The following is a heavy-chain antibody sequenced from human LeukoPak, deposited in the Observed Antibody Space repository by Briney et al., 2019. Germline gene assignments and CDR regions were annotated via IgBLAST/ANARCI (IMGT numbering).Heavy chain of an antibody. V-gene: IGHV4-59*12. CDR2: IYYSGST. CDR1: GGSISSYY. J-gene: IGHJ4*02. Sequence: SETLSLTCTVSGGSISSYYWSWIRQPPGKGLEWIGYIYYSGSTNYNPSLKSRVTISVDTSKNQFSLKLSSVTAADTAVYYCAAWGTDYYDSSGSPNDYWGQGTLVTVSS. D-gene: IGHD3-22*01. CDR3: AAWGTDYYDSSGSPNDY.